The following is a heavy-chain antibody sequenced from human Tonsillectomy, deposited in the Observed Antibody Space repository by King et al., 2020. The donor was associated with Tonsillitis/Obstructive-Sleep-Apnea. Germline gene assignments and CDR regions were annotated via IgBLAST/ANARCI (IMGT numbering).Heavy chain of an antibody. CDR2: LSYDGSNK. J-gene: IGHJ4*02. CDR3: AIPIGGMDYSTGWDY. D-gene: IGHD4-11*01. CDR1: GFTFSSYA. V-gene: IGHV3-30*01. Sequence: VQLVESGGGVVQPGRSLRLSCAASGFTFSSYAMHWVRQAPGKGLEWVAVLSYDGSNKYYADSVKGRFTISRDNSKNTLYLQMNSLRAEDTAVYYCAIPIGGMDYSTGWDYWGQGTLVTVSS.